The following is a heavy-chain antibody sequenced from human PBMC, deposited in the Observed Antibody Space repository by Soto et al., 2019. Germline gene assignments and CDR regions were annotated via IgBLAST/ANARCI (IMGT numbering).Heavy chain of an antibody. CDR3: ASYSLLYYKYGMDV. Sequence: SETLSLTCTVYGGSISSGDYYWSWIRQPPGKGLEWIGYIYYSGSTYYNPSLKSRVTISVDTSKNQFSLKLSSVTAADTAVYYCASYSLLYYKYGMDVWGQGTTVTVSS. CDR2: IYYSGST. CDR1: GGSISSGDYY. J-gene: IGHJ6*02. V-gene: IGHV4-30-4*01. D-gene: IGHD2-21*01.